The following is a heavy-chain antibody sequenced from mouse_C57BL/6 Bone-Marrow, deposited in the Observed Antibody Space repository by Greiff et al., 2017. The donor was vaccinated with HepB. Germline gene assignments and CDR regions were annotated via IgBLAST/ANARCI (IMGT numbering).Heavy chain of an antibody. CDR2: IYPSDSET. Sequence: QVQLKQPGAELVRPGSSVKLSCKASGYTFTSYWMDWVKQRPGQGLEWIGNIYPSDSETHYNQKFKDKATLTVDKSSSTAYMQLSSLTSEDSAVYYCARCGDSNSLFDYWGQGTTLTVSS. J-gene: IGHJ2*01. V-gene: IGHV1-61*01. D-gene: IGHD2-5*01. CDR1: GYTFTSYW. CDR3: ARCGDSNSLFDY.